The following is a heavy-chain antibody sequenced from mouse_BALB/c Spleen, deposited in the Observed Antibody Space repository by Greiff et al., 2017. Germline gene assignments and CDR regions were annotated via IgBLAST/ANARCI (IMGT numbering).Heavy chain of an antibody. CDR3: ARRYDDLYYAMDY. D-gene: IGHD2-14*01. J-gene: IGHJ4*01. CDR1: GYTFTSYV. Sequence: VQLKESGPELVKPGASVKMSCKASGYTFTSYVMQWVKQKPGQGLEWIGYINPYNDGTKYNEKFKGKATLTSDKSSSTAYMELSSLTSEDSAVYYCARRYDDLYYAMDYWGQGTSVTVSS. CDR2: INPYNDGT. V-gene: IGHV1-14*01.